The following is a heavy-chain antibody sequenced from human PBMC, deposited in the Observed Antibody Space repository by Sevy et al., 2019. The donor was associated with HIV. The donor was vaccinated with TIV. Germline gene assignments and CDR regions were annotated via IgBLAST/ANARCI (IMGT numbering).Heavy chain of an antibody. D-gene: IGHD5-18*01. CDR2: IKQDGSEK. CDR1: GFTFSSYW. Sequence: GESLKISCAASGFTFSSYWMSWVRQAPGKGLEWVANIKQDGSEKYYVDSVKGRFTISRDNAKNSLYLQMNSLRAEDTAVYYCETLSTAMGTRYFDLWGRGTLVTVSS. J-gene: IGHJ2*01. CDR3: ETLSTAMGTRYFDL. V-gene: IGHV3-7*01.